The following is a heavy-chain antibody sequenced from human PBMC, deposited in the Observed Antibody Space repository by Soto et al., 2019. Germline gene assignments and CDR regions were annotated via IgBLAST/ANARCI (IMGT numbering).Heavy chain of an antibody. Sequence: PGGSLRLSCAASGFTFDDYAMHWVRQAPGKGLEWVSGISWNSGSIGYADSVKGRFTISRDNAKNSLYLQMNSLRAEDTALYYCAKGSGSPWYYGMDVWGQGTTGTVSS. CDR2: ISWNSGSI. CDR3: AKGSGSPWYYGMDV. CDR1: GFTFDDYA. J-gene: IGHJ6*02. V-gene: IGHV3-9*01. D-gene: IGHD1-26*01.